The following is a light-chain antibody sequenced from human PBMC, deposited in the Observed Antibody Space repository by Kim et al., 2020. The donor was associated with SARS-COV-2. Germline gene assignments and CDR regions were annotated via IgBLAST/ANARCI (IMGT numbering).Light chain of an antibody. J-gene: IGLJ2*01. Sequence: PAGTVTLPYDSSTGPVTSGHFPYWFQQKPGQAPRTLIYDTGNRHSWTPARFSGSLLGGKAALTLSAAQAEDEADYYCLLSYSDSRVFGGGTQLTVL. CDR2: DTG. V-gene: IGLV7-46*01. CDR3: LLSYSDSRV. CDR1: TGPVTSGHF.